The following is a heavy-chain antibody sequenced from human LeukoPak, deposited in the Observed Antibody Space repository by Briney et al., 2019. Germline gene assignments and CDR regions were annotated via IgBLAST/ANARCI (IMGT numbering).Heavy chain of an antibody. Sequence: QPGGSLRLSCAASGFTFSSYWMHWVRQAPGKGLVWVSRINSDGSSTSYADSVKGRFTISRDNAKNTLNLQMNSLRAEDTAVYYCARWDTVVSSSDAFDIWGQGTMVTVSS. CDR3: ARWDTVVSSSDAFDI. CDR2: INSDGSST. D-gene: IGHD4-23*01. CDR1: GFTFSSYW. V-gene: IGHV3-74*01. J-gene: IGHJ3*02.